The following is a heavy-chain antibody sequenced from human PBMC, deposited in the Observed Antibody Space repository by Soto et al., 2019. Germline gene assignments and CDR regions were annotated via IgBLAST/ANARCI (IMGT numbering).Heavy chain of an antibody. D-gene: IGHD3-10*01. CDR3: ARVYYGSGSYYNGYDY. V-gene: IGHV4-34*01. CDR1: GGSFSGYY. CDR2: INHSGST. J-gene: IGHJ4*02. Sequence: SETLSLTCAVYGGSFSGYYWSWIRQPPGKGLEWIGEINHSGSTNYNPSLKSRVTISVDTPKNQFSLKLSSVTAADTAVYYCARVYYGSGSYYNGYDYWGQGTLVTVSS.